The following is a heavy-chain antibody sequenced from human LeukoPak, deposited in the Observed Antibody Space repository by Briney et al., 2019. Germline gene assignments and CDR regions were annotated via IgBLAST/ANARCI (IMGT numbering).Heavy chain of an antibody. CDR1: GGSISSGDYY. J-gene: IGHJ5*02. D-gene: IGHD3-16*02. Sequence: KPSQTLSLTCTVSGGSISSGDYYWSWIRQPPGKGPEWIGYTHYSGRTYYNPSLKSRVTISVDTSKNQFSLKLSSVTAADTAVYYCARTAVAIMITFGGVIVIPCWFDPWGQGTLVTVSS. CDR3: ARTAVAIMITFGGVIVIPCWFDP. V-gene: IGHV4-30-4*08. CDR2: THYSGRT.